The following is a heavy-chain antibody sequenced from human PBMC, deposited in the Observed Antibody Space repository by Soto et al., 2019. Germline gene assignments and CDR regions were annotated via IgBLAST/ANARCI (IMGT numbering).Heavy chain of an antibody. J-gene: IGHJ1*01. CDR3: ARWGTTGGLDV. CDR1: GFTFRSYV. Sequence: QVQLVESGGGVVQPGTSLRLSCVGSGFTFRSYVIHWVRQAPGKGLEWVALTSYDGSNKDYGDSVKDRFTISRDNSRNTVDLQMDSLRREDTALYYCARWGTTGGLDVWGQGTLVSVSS. CDR2: TSYDGSNK. D-gene: IGHD3-16*01. V-gene: IGHV3-33*05.